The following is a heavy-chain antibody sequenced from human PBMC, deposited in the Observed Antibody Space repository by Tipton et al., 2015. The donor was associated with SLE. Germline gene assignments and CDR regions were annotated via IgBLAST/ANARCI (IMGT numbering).Heavy chain of an antibody. J-gene: IGHJ4*02. CDR2: ISGSGDST. D-gene: IGHD4-11*01. CDR3: AKDFYSDYLFDY. Sequence: SLRLSCAASGFTFSSYAMNWVRQAPGKGLEWVSGISGSGDSTYYADSVKGRFTISRDNSKNTLYLQMNSLRAEDTAVYYCAKDFYSDYLFDYWGQGTLVTVSS. CDR1: GFTFSSYA. V-gene: IGHV3-23*01.